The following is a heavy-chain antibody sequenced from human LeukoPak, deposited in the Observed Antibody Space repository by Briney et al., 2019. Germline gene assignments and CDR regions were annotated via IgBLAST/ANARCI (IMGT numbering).Heavy chain of an antibody. V-gene: IGHV1-69*05. CDR1: GGTFSSYA. D-gene: IGHD6-19*01. CDR3: AKPLIAVAGTSAFDI. Sequence: SVKVSCKASGGTFSSYAISWVGQAPGQGLEWMGRIIPIFGTANYAQKFQGRVTITTDETTSTAYMELSSLRSEDTAVYYCAKPLIAVAGTSAFDIWGQGTMVTVSS. J-gene: IGHJ3*02. CDR2: IIPIFGTA.